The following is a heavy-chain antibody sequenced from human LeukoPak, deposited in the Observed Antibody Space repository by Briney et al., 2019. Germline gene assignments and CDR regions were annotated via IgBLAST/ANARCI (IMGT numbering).Heavy chain of an antibody. V-gene: IGHV3-23*01. CDR1: GFTFSSHA. CDR2: NRGSGGST. J-gene: IGHJ3*02. D-gene: IGHD6-19*01. CDR3: AKAQSNSAWYRGPFDI. Sequence: GGSLRLSCAASGFTFSSHAMSWVRQAPGKGLEWVSSNRGSGGSTYYADSVKGRFIIPRDNSKNTLSLQMNRLRGDDTAVYYCAKAQSNSAWYRGPFDIWGQGTMVTVSS.